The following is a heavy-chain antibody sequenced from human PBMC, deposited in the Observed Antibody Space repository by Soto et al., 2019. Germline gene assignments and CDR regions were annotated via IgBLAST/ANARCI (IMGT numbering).Heavy chain of an antibody. J-gene: IGHJ4*02. V-gene: IGHV1-3*01. CDR2: INAGNGNT. CDR3: ARDSHFDSGGYKNYFWYFDY. CDR1: GYTFTSYA. Sequence: GASVKVSCKASGYTFTSYAMHWVRQAPGQRLEWMGWINAGNGNTKYSQKFQGRVTIIRDTAANTAYMELNSLTSEDTAVYYCARDSHFDSGGYKNYFWYFDYWGQGTLVTVSS. D-gene: IGHD3-16*01.